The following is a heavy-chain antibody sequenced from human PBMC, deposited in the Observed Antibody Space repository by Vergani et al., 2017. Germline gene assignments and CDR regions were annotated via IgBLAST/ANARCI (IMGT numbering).Heavy chain of an antibody. CDR1: GYSFTSYW. V-gene: IGHV5-51*01. D-gene: IGHD3-22*01. J-gene: IGHJ4*02. Sequence: EVQLVQSGAEVKKPGESLTISCKGSGYSFTSYWIGWVPQMPGKGLEWMGIIYPGDSATRYSPSFQGQVTISADKSISTAYLQWSSLKASDTAMYYCARQSYDSSGYYWYYFDYWGQGTLVTVSS. CDR2: IYPGDSAT. CDR3: ARQSYDSSGYYWYYFDY.